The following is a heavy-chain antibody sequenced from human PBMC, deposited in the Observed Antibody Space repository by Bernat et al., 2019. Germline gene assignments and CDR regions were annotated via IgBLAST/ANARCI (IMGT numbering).Heavy chain of an antibody. Sequence: VQLVESGGGLVKPGRSLRLSCTASGFTFSSYGMQWVRQAPGKGLEWVTVISYDGKVQYYVDSVKGRFTISRDNSKNTLYLDMNSLRIEDTAIYYCAKEGEFRRSHKVDYWGQGTLVTVSS. CDR1: GFTFSSYG. V-gene: IGHV3-30*18. J-gene: IGHJ4*02. CDR2: ISYDGKVQ. CDR3: AKEGEFRRSHKVDY. D-gene: IGHD3-16*01.